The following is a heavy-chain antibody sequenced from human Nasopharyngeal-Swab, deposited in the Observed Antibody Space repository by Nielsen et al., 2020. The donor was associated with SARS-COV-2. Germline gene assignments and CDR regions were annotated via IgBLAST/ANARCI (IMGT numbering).Heavy chain of an antibody. Sequence: GESLKISCKGSGYSFTSYWIGWVRQMPGKGLEWMWIIYPGDSDTRYSPSFQGQVTISADKSISTAYLQWSSLKASDTAMYYCARLGGYCSSTSCYLGDYYMDVWGKGTTVTVSS. CDR2: IYPGDSDT. CDR3: ARLGGYCSSTSCYLGDYYMDV. D-gene: IGHD2-2*03. CDR1: GYSFTSYW. J-gene: IGHJ6*03. V-gene: IGHV5-51*01.